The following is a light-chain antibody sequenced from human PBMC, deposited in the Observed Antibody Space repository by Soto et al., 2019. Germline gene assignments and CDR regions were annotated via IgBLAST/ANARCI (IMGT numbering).Light chain of an antibody. V-gene: IGKV1-9*01. Sequence: DIQLTQSPIFLSASVGDRVTITCRASQGISSYLAWYQQKPGKAPKLLIFDASTLESGVPSRFSGRGSETEFTLTISSLQPDDFATYYCQQYNSYSPATFGQGTKVEI. CDR3: QQYNSYSPAT. CDR1: QGISSY. J-gene: IGKJ1*01. CDR2: DAS.